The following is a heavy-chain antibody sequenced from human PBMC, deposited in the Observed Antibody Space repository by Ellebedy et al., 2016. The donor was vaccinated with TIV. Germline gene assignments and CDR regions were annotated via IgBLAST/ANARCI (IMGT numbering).Heavy chain of an antibody. Sequence: MPSETLSLTCTVSGGSISSGDYYWSWIRQPPGKGLEWIGYIYYSGSTYYNPSLKSRVTISVDTSKNQFSLKLSSVTAADTAVYYCAREPMRSLFDYWGQGTLVTVSS. CDR3: AREPMRSLFDY. CDR1: GGSISSGDYY. J-gene: IGHJ4*02. V-gene: IGHV4-30-4*01. CDR2: IYYSGST.